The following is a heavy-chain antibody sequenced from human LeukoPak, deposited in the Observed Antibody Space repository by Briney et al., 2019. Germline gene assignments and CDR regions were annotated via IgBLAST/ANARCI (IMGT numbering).Heavy chain of an antibody. Sequence: SETLSLTCAVYGGSFSGYYWSWIRQPPGKGLEWVGEINHSGSTNYNPSLKSRVTISVDTSKNQFSLKLSSVTAADTAVYYCARYTAMVNLYWYFDLWGRGTLVTVSS. CDR2: INHSGST. J-gene: IGHJ2*01. D-gene: IGHD5-18*01. V-gene: IGHV4-34*01. CDR3: ARYTAMVNLYWYFDL. CDR1: GGSFSGYY.